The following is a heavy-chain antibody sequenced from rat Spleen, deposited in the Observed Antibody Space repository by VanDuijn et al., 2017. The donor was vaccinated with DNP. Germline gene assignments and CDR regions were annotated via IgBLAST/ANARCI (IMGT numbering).Heavy chain of an antibody. CDR3: TKHKGSSSSYVMDA. D-gene: IGHD1-2*01. V-gene: IGHV5S10*01. CDR2: IIYDGSRN. Sequence: EVQLVESGGGLVQPGGSLKLSCAASGFTFSDYYMAWVRQAPTEGLEWVATIIYDGSRNYYRDSVKGRFTISRDNVENTLYLQMDSLRSEDTATYYCTKHKGSSSSYVMDAWGQGTSVTVSS. CDR1: GFTFSDYY. J-gene: IGHJ4*01.